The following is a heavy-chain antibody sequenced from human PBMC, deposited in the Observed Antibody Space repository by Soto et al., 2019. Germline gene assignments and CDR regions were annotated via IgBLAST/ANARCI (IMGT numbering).Heavy chain of an antibody. CDR3: ARGVTTVTTFDY. D-gene: IGHD4-17*01. CDR1: GGSISSSSYY. V-gene: IGHV4-39*07. J-gene: IGHJ4*02. CDR2: IYYSGST. Sequence: SETLSLTCTVSGGSISSSSYYWGWIRLPPGKGLEWIGSIYYSGSTYYNPSLKSRVTISVDTSKNQFSLKLSPVTAADTAVYYCARGVTTVTTFDYWGQGTLVTVSS.